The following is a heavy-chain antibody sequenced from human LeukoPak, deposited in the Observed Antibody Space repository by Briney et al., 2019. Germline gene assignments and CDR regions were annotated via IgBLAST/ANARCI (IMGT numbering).Heavy chain of an antibody. Sequence: ASVKVSCKASGYTFTGYYMHWVRQAPGQGLEWMGWINPNSGGTNYAQKFQGRVTMTRDTSISTAYMELSRLRSDDTAVYYCARDTAMVTYWFDPWGQGTLVAVSS. CDR2: INPNSGGT. J-gene: IGHJ5*02. D-gene: IGHD5-18*01. CDR3: ARDTAMVTYWFDP. CDR1: GYTFTGYY. V-gene: IGHV1-2*02.